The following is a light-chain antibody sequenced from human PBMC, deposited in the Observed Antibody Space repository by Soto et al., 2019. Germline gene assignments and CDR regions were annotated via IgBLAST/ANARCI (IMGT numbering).Light chain of an antibody. CDR3: QQHCTSPVT. Sequence: EIVLTQSPGTLSLSPGERATLSCRASQSVSSSYLAWYQQKPGQAPRLLIYGAFNRATGVPDRFSGSGSGTDFNLTISRLEPEDFAVYYCQQHCTSPVTFCQGTKLEIK. CDR2: GAF. V-gene: IGKV3-20*01. CDR1: QSVSSSY. J-gene: IGKJ2*01.